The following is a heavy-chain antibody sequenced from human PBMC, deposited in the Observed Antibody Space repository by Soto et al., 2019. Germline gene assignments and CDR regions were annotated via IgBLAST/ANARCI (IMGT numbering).Heavy chain of an antibody. Sequence: DSVKVSCKASGYTFTGYYMHWVRQAPGQGLEWMGWINPNSGGTNYAQKFQGWVTMTRDTSISTAYMELSRLRSDDTAVYYCAREYYDFWSGRYGMDVWGQGTTVTVS. V-gene: IGHV1-2*04. CDR2: INPNSGGT. CDR3: AREYYDFWSGRYGMDV. CDR1: GYTFTGYY. D-gene: IGHD3-3*01. J-gene: IGHJ6*02.